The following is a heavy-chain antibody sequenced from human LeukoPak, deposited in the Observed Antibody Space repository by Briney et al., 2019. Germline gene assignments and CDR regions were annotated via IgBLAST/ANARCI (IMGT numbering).Heavy chain of an antibody. CDR2: MNPNSANT. J-gene: IGHJ4*02. D-gene: IGHD6-13*01. Sequence: ASVKVSCKASGYTFTSYHINWVRQATGQGLEWMGWMNPNSANTGYAQKFQGRVTMTRNTSISTAYMELSSLRSEDTAVYYCARGPPESSSSYYWGQGTLVTVSS. V-gene: IGHV1-8*01. CDR1: GYTFTSYH. CDR3: ARGPPESSSSYY.